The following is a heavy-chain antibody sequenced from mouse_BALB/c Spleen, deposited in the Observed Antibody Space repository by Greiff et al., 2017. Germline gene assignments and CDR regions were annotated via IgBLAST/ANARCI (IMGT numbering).Heavy chain of an antibody. CDR3: ARGRGNFDY. CDR1: GFAFSSYD. CDR2: ISSGGGST. Sequence: DVKLVESGGGLVKPGGSLKLSCAASGFAFSSYDMSWVRQTPEKRLECVAYISSGGGSTYYPDTVKGRFTISRDNARNILYLQMSSLRSEDTAMYYCARGRGNFDYWGQGTTLTVSS. J-gene: IGHJ2*01. V-gene: IGHV5-12-1*01.